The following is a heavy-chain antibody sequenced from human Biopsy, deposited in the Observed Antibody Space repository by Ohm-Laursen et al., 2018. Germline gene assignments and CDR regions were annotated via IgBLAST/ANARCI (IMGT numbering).Heavy chain of an antibody. CDR1: GGSFTGHY. V-gene: IGHV4-59*11. CDR3: ARGSNEYGGLYFPH. Sequence: PSQTLSLTCTVSGGSFTGHYWTWIRQPPGKGLEWIGHISHTGYTSYKSSLKSRVTISLDTSRKHFSLRLTSLAAADTAVYYRARGSNEYGGLYFPHWGQRTLVTVSS. D-gene: IGHD4-23*01. J-gene: IGHJ1*01. CDR2: ISHTGYT.